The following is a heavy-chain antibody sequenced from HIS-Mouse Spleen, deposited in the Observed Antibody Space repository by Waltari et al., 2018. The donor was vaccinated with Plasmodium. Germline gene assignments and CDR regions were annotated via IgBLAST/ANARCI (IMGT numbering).Heavy chain of an antibody. CDR1: GCSISSGGSY. D-gene: IGHD6-13*01. Sequence: QVQLQESGPGLVKPSQTLSLTCTFSGCSISSGGSYWSWIRQHPGKGLEWIGYIYYSGSTYYNPSLKSRVTISVDTSKNQFSLKLSSVTAADTAVYYCARSIAATVTFYFDYWGQGTLVTVSS. CDR3: ARSIAATVTFYFDY. CDR2: IYYSGST. V-gene: IGHV4-31*03. J-gene: IGHJ4*02.